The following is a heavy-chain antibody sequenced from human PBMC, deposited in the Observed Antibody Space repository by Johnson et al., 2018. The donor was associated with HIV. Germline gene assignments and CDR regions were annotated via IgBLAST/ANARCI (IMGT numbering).Heavy chain of an antibody. CDR2: ISYDGSNK. D-gene: IGHD5-18*01. J-gene: IGHJ3*02. Sequence: QVQLVESGGGVVQPGRSLRLSCAASGFTFSNYGMHWVRQAPGKGLEWVAVISYDGSNKYYADSVKGRFTISRDNSKNTLYLQMNSLRAEDTAVYYCARDLDTAMVTCAFDIWGQGTMVTVSS. V-gene: IGHV3-30*03. CDR1: GFTFSNYG. CDR3: ARDLDTAMVTCAFDI.